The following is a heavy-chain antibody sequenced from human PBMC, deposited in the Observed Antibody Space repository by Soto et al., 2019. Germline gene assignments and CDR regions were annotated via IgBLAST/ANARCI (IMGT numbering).Heavy chain of an antibody. CDR3: ALRKTGSYFDY. J-gene: IGHJ4*02. CDR1: GFTFSSYA. D-gene: IGHD1-26*01. CDR2: IGARGAGT. V-gene: IGHV3-23*01. Sequence: EVQLLESGGGLVQPGGSLRLSCAASGFTFSSYAMSWVRQAPGKGLELVSAIGARGAGTYYPDSLKGRLTISRDNSKNTLHLQLNSLRAEDAAVYYCALRKTGSYFDYWGQGTLVTVSS.